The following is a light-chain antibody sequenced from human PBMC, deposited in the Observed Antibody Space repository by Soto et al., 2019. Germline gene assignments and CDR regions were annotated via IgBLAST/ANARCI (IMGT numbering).Light chain of an antibody. Sequence: IQLTQSPSSLSASVGDRVTITCRASQDISNYLAWYQQKPGKAPNLLVYTSSPLQGGVPSKFFGSGSGTYFTLTINALQPEDFATYYCQHFDSYPPLFTFGPGTKLNI. CDR2: TSS. CDR3: QHFDSYPPLFT. J-gene: IGKJ3*01. CDR1: QDISNY. V-gene: IGKV1-9*01.